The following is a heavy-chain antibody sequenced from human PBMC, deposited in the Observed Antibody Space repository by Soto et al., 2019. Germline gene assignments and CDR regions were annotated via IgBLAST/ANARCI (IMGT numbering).Heavy chain of an antibody. Sequence: GGSLRLSCAASGFTVSSNYMSWVRQAPGKGLEWVSVIYSGGSTYYADSVKGRFTISRDNSKNTLYLQMNSLRAEDTAVYYCARDGRVTDYYSYGMDVGGKGTTVTVS. CDR1: GFTVSSNY. CDR2: IYSGGST. CDR3: ARDGRVTDYYSYGMDV. J-gene: IGHJ6*04. V-gene: IGHV3-53*01. D-gene: IGHD4-4*01.